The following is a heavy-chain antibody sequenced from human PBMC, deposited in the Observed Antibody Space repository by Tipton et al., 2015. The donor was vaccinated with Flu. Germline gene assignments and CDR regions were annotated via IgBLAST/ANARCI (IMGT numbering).Heavy chain of an antibody. V-gene: IGHV4-4*07. CDR2: IYPSGNT. D-gene: IGHD6-19*01. CDR3: ARGQGNSGWRYFDY. J-gene: IGHJ4*02. CDR1: GGSLSSYF. Sequence: TLSLTCTVSGGSLSSYFWSWIRQPAGKGLEWIGRIYPSGNTNYNPSLQSRVTMSVDTSRNQFSLSLTSVTAADAAVYYCARGQGNSGWRYFDYWGQGTLVTVSS.